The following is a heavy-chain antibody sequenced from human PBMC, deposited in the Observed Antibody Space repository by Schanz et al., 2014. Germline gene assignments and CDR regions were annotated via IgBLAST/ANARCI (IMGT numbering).Heavy chain of an antibody. CDR1: GGTYNNYA. CDR2: FIPLIDTA. CDR3: ATSDLSISAAGT. V-gene: IGHV1-69*04. J-gene: IGHJ4*02. Sequence: QVQLVQSGAEMKKPGSSVKVSCKASGGTYNNYALSWVRQAPGQGLEWMGRFIPLIDTADYAEKFQGRVTITADKFTNSAYMELSSLTSEDTAVYYCATSDLSISAAGTWGQGTLVTVSS. D-gene: IGHD6-13*01.